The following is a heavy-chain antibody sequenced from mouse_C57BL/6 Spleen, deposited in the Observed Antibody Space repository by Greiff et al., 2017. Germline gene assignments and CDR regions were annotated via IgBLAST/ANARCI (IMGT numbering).Heavy chain of an antibody. V-gene: IGHV5-17*01. Sequence: VKLMESGGGLVKPGGSLKLSCAASGFTFSDYGMHWVRQAPEKGLEWVAYISSGSSTIYYADTVKGRFTISRDNAKNTLFLQMTSLRSEDTAMYYCARPPYYGSSPFDYGGQGTTLTVSS. CDR2: ISSGSSTI. CDR1: GFTFSDYG. J-gene: IGHJ2*01. D-gene: IGHD1-1*01. CDR3: ARPPYYGSSPFDY.